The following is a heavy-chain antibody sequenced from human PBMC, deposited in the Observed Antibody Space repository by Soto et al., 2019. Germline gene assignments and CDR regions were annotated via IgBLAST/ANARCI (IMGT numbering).Heavy chain of an antibody. CDR3: AKRRYCSGGSCSLIDY. J-gene: IGHJ4*02. V-gene: IGHV3-23*01. CDR1: GFTFSSYA. Sequence: GGSLRLSCAASGFTFSSYAMSWVRQAPGKGLEWVSAISGSGGSTYYADSVKGRFTISRDNSKNTLYLQMNSLRAEDTAVYYCAKRRYCSGGSCSLIDYWGQGTLVTVSS. CDR2: ISGSGGST. D-gene: IGHD2-15*01.